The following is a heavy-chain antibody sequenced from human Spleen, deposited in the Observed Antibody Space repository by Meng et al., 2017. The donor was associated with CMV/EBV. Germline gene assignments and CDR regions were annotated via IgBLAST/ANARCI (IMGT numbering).Heavy chain of an antibody. CDR3: ARIKRYCTGGSCSSTGYYGMDV. V-gene: IGHV1-2*02. CDR2: INPNSGGT. CDR1: GYTFTAYY. Sequence: ASVKVSCKASGYTFTAYYMHWVRQAPGQGLEWMGWINPNSGGTNYAQKFQGRVTMTGDTSTTTAYMELSRLRSDDMAVYYCARIKRYCTGGSCSSTGYYGMDVWGQGTTVTVSS. J-gene: IGHJ6*02. D-gene: IGHD2-15*01.